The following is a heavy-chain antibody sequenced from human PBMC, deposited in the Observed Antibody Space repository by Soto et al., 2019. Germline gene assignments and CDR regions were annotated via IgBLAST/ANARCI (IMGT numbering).Heavy chain of an antibody. CDR2: IYYSGST. D-gene: IGHD5-12*01. CDR1: GGSISSYY. CDR3: ARAYGGYADY. Sequence: QVQLQESGPGLVKPSETLSLTCTVSGGSISSYYWSWIRPPPGKGLEWIGYIYYSGSTNYNPSLKRRVTLSVDTSKNQFSRKLSSVTAADTAVYYCARAYGGYADYWGQGALVTVSS. V-gene: IGHV4-59*01. J-gene: IGHJ4*02.